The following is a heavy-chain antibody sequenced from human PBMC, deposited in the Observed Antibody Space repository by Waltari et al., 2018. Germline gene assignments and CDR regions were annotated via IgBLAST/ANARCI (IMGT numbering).Heavy chain of an antibody. V-gene: IGHV3-7*01. D-gene: IGHD6-6*01. J-gene: IGHJ4*02. CDR2: IKQDGSEK. Sequence: EVQLVESGGGLVQPGGSLRLSCAASGFTFSSYWMRWVRQAPGKGLEWVANIKQDGSEKYYVDAVKGRFTISRDNDKNSLYLQMNSLRAEDTAVYYCARTIAARYFDYWGQGTLVTVSS. CDR1: GFTFSSYW. CDR3: ARTIAARYFDY.